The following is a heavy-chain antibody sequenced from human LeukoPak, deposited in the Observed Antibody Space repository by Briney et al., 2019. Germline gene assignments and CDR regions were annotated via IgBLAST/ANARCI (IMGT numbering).Heavy chain of an antibody. V-gene: IGHV3-74*01. D-gene: IGHD6-6*01. CDR2: INSDGNSI. Sequence: PGGSLRLSCAASGFTFSSHWMHWVRQAPGKGLVWVSRINSDGNSISYADSVKGRFTISRDNAKNTLYLQMNSLRAEDTAVYYCARSSYSSSSSVWGQGTMVTVSS. CDR1: GFTFSSHW. J-gene: IGHJ3*01. CDR3: ARSSYSSSSSV.